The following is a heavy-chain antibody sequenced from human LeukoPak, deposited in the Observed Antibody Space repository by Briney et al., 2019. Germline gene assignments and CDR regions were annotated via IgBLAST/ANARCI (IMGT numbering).Heavy chain of an antibody. D-gene: IGHD3-22*01. CDR1: GFTVSTNY. V-gene: IGHV3-66*01. Sequence: GGSLRLSCAASGFTVSTNYMSWVRQAPVKELEWVSVIYSGGSTYYADSVKGRFTISRDTSKNTLFLQMNSLRAEDTAVYFCARDYPYYYDSSGYYSFDYWGQGTLVTVSS. J-gene: IGHJ4*02. CDR2: IYSGGST. CDR3: ARDYPYYYDSSGYYSFDY.